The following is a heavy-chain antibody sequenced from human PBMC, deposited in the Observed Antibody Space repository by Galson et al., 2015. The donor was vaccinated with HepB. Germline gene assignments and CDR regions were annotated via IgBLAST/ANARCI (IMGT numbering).Heavy chain of an antibody. CDR2: INHSGST. D-gene: IGHD3-22*01. J-gene: IGHJ1*01. Sequence: LSLTCAVYGGSFSGYYWSWIRQPPGKGLEWIGEINHSGSTNYNPSLKSRVTISVDTSKNQFSLKLSSVTAADTAVYYCARAARDYYDSSGYYYVPAEYFQHWGQGTLVTVSS. CDR3: ARAARDYYDSSGYYYVPAEYFQH. V-gene: IGHV4-34*01. CDR1: GGSFSGYY.